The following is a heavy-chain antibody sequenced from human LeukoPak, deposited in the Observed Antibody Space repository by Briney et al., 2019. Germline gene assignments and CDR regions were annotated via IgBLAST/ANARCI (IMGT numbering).Heavy chain of an antibody. D-gene: IGHD3-10*01. CDR2: INPNSGGT. J-gene: IGHJ6*03. CDR3: ARGYFAQFGESYYYYYYMDV. V-gene: IGHV1-2*02. CDR1: GYTFTGYA. Sequence: GASVKVSCKASGYTFTGYAISWVRQAPGQGLEWMGWINPNSGGTNYAQKFQGRVTMTRDTSISTAYMELSRLRSDDTAVYYCARGYFAQFGESYYYYYYMDVWAKGPRSPSP.